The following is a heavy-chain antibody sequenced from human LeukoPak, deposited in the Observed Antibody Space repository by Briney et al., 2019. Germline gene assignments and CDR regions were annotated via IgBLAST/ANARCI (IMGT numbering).Heavy chain of an antibody. D-gene: IGHD3-10*01. CDR1: GGSFSGYY. Sequence: SSETLSLTCAVYGGSFSGYYWSWIRQPPGKGLEWIGEINHSGSTNYNPSLKSRVTISVDTSKNQFSLKLSSVTAADTAVYYCARRNPSYGSGSVDYWGQGTLVTVSS. CDR2: INHSGST. CDR3: ARRNPSYGSGSVDY. V-gene: IGHV4-34*01. J-gene: IGHJ4*02.